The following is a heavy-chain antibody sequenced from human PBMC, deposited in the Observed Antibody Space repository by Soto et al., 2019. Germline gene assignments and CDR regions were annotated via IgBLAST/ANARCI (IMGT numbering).Heavy chain of an antibody. D-gene: IGHD3-10*01. V-gene: IGHV1-69*08. CDR3: ASGSLYGSGSYPVDY. J-gene: IGHJ4*01. CDR1: GGTFNNHL. Sequence: QVQLVQSGAEVKKPGSSVNVSCKASGGTFNNHLISWVRQAPGQGLEWMGTIIPLFGTLNYAQKLQGRVTLSADRSTSTADMELSSLRSDDTAVYYCASGSLYGSGSYPVDYWGQGTLVTVSS. CDR2: IIPLFGTL.